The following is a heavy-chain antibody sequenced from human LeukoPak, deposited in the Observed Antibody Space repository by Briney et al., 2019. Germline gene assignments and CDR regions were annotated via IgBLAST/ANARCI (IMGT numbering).Heavy chain of an antibody. CDR3: AKARSYYFDY. CDR1: GFTFSSYW. J-gene: IGHJ4*02. Sequence: GGSLRLSCAASGFTFSSYWMHWVRQAPGKGLEWVAVISYDGSNKYYADSVKGRFTISRDNSKNTLYLQMNSLRAEDTAVYYCAKARSYYFDYWGQGTLVTVSS. CDR2: ISYDGSNK. V-gene: IGHV3-30*18. D-gene: IGHD1-26*01.